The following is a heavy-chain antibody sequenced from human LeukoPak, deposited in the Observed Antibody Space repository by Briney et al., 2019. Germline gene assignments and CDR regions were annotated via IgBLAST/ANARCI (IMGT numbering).Heavy chain of an antibody. D-gene: IGHD1-14*01. CDR1: GGTFSSYA. J-gene: IGHJ4*02. CDR2: IIPILDIA. CDR3: AFAPNPRYYFDY. Sequence: SVKVSCKASGGTFSSYAISWVRQAPGQGLXXMGRIIPILDIANYXXXFQGRVTITADKSTSTAYMELSSLRSEDTAVYYCAFAPNPRYYFDYWGQGTLVTVSS. V-gene: IGHV1-69*04.